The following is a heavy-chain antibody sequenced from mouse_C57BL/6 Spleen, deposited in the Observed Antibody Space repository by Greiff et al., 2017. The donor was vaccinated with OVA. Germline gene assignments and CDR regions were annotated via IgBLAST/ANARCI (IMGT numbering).Heavy chain of an antibody. CDR1: GFSLTSYG. V-gene: IGHV2-2*01. Sequence: QVQLKESGPGLVQPSQRLSITCTVSGFSLTSYGVHWVRQSPGKGLEWLGVIWSGGSTDYNAAFISRLSISKDNSKSQVFFKMNSLQADDTAIYYCARKGNGYYEVMDYWGQGTSVTVSS. CDR3: ARKGNGYYEVMDY. J-gene: IGHJ4*01. D-gene: IGHD2-3*01. CDR2: IWSGGST.